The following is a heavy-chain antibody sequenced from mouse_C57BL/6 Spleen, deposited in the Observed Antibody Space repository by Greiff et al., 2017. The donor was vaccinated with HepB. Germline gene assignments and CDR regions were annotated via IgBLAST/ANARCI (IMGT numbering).Heavy chain of an antibody. V-gene: IGHV1-19*01. CDR3: AREGRRAHYFDY. D-gene: IGHD2-14*01. CDR1: GYTFTDYY. CDR2: INPSNGGT. Sequence: EVQLQESGPVLVKPGASVKMSCKASGYTFTDYYMNWVKQSHGKSLEWIGVINPSNGGTSYNQKFKGKATWTVDKSSSTAYMELNSLTSEDSAVYYCAREGRRAHYFDYWGQGTTLTVSS. J-gene: IGHJ2*01.